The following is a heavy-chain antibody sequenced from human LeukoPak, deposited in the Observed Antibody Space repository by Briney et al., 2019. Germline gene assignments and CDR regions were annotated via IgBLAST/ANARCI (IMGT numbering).Heavy chain of an antibody. V-gene: IGHV4-39*01. CDR1: GGSISSSSYY. CDR2: IYYSGST. Sequence: PESLSLTCTVSGGSISSSSYYWGWIRQPPGKGLEWIVGIYYSGSTYYNPSLKSLVTISVDTSKNQFSLKLSSVTAADTAVYYCARGTSGWLAMFDYWGQGTLVTVSS. D-gene: IGHD6-19*01. CDR3: ARGTSGWLAMFDY. J-gene: IGHJ4*02.